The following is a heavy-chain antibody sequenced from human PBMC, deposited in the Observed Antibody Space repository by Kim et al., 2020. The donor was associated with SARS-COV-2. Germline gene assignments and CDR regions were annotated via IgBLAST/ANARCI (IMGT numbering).Heavy chain of an antibody. V-gene: IGHV3-23*01. CDR3: AKSHSSGYYRPGNAFDI. Sequence: GGSLRLSCAASGFTFSSYAMSWVRQAPGKGLEWVSAISGSGGSTYYADSVKGRFTISRDNSKNTLYLQMNSLRAEDTAVYYCAKSHSSGYYRPGNAFDIWGQGTMVTVSS. CDR2: ISGSGGST. CDR1: GFTFSSYA. J-gene: IGHJ3*02. D-gene: IGHD3-22*01.